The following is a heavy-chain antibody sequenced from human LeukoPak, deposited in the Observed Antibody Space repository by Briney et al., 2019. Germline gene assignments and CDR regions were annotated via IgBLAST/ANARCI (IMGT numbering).Heavy chain of an antibody. CDR1: GFTFSNTW. CDR2: INQDGGTR. Sequence: GPLRLSCAASGFTFSNTWMAWVRQAPGKGLEWVANINQDGGTRQYADSVRGRFTISRDNAKNSLYLEMNSLRAEDTGLYHCARDMKGNLDYWGQGTLVTVSS. CDR3: ARDMKGNLDY. D-gene: IGHD3-16*01. J-gene: IGHJ4*02. V-gene: IGHV3-7*01.